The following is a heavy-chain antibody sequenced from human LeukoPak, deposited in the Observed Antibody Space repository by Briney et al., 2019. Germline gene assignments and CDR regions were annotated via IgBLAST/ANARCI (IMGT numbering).Heavy chain of an antibody. Sequence: ASVKVSCKASGYTFTGYYMHWVRQAPGQGLEWMGWINPNSGGTNYAQKFQGRVTKTRDTSISTAYMELSRLRSDDTAVYYCARGARIVGATYNWFDPWGQGTLVTVSS. CDR1: GYTFTGYY. D-gene: IGHD1-26*01. J-gene: IGHJ5*02. CDR3: ARGARIVGATYNWFDP. CDR2: INPNSGGT. V-gene: IGHV1-2*02.